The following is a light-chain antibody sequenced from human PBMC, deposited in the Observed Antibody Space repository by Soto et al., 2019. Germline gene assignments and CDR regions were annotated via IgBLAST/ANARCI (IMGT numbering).Light chain of an antibody. CDR1: QSVSSN. Sequence: EIVLTQSPATLSLSPGERATLSCRASQSVSSNLAWYQHKPGQPPRLLIYDASTRATGIPARFSGSGSGTDFTLTISSLEPEDSAVYYCQQRSNWPPWTFGQGTKVEVK. CDR3: QQRSNWPPWT. CDR2: DAS. V-gene: IGKV3-11*01. J-gene: IGKJ1*01.